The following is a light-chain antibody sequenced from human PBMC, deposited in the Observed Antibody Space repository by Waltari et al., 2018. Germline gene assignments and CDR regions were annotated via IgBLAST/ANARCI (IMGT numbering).Light chain of an antibody. CDR3: AGWDDSLNGPV. J-gene: IGLJ3*02. Sequence: QSVLTQPHSASGTPGQRVTISCSGRLSNSERNTVTWYRQLPGTAPKLLFYGDNQRPSGVPDRFSGSKSGTSASLAISGLQSADEADYYCAGWDDSLNGPVFGGGTKLTVL. CDR1: LSNSERNT. V-gene: IGLV1-44*01. CDR2: GDN.